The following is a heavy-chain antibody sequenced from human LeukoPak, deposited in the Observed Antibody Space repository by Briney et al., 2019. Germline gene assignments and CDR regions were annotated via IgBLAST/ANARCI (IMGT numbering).Heavy chain of an antibody. V-gene: IGHV3-30*02. CDR1: GFRFSAYG. CDR3: STYSSSQGH. D-gene: IGHD6-6*01. Sequence: GGSLRLSCAASGFRFSAYGMYWVRQAPGKGLEWVAFIQYDGSYYYYGDYVKGRFTISRDNSKNTLYLQMNSLRAEDTAVYYCSTYSSSQGHWGQGTLVTVSS. CDR2: IQYDGSYY. J-gene: IGHJ4*02.